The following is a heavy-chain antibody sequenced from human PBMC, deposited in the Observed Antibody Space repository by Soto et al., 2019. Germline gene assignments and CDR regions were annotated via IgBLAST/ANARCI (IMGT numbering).Heavy chain of an antibody. J-gene: IGHJ4*02. CDR2: ISGGASDK. CDR1: GFMFSAYW. Sequence: EVQLVDSGGRLVQPGGSLRLSCAASGFMFSAYWMSWVRQDPGTGLEWVATISGGASDKFYVDSVKGRFTISRDDSKNTLYLQMNSLRDEDTAVYYCVREDWHRFDSWGQGTLVTVSS. D-gene: IGHD2-21*01. CDR3: VREDWHRFDS. V-gene: IGHV3-7*01.